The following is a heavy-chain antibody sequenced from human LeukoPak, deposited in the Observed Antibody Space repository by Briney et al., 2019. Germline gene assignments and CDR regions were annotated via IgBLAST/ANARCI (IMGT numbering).Heavy chain of an antibody. CDR3: ARVDRIVVVVAATTENYFDY. CDR1: GGSFSGYY. D-gene: IGHD2-15*01. V-gene: IGHV4-34*01. CDR2: INHSGST. Sequence: SETLSLTCAVYGGSFSGYYWSWIRQPPGKGLEWIGEINHSGSTNYNPSLKSRVTISVDTSKNQFSLELSSVTAADTAVYYCARVDRIVVVVAATTENYFDYWGQGTLVTVSS. J-gene: IGHJ4*02.